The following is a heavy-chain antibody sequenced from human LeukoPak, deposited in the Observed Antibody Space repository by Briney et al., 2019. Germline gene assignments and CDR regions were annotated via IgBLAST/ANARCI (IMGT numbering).Heavy chain of an antibody. V-gene: IGHV1-2*02. Sequence: ASVKVSCKASGCTFTGYYMHWVRQAPGQGLEWMGWINPNSGGTNYAQKFQGRVTMTRDTSISTAYMELSRLRSDDSAVYYCARVYYDFWSGYLVNWYFDLWGRGTLVTISS. CDR3: ARVYYDFWSGYLVNWYFDL. D-gene: IGHD3-3*01. CDR1: GCTFTGYY. CDR2: INPNSGGT. J-gene: IGHJ2*01.